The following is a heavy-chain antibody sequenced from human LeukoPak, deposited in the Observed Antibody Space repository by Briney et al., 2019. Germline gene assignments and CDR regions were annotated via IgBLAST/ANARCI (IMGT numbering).Heavy chain of an antibody. CDR2: ISGSGGST. J-gene: IGHJ4*02. Sequence: PGGSLRLSCAASGFTFSSYAMSWVRQAPGKGLEWVSAISGSGGSTYYADSVKGRFTISRDNSKNTLYLQMNSLRAEDTAVYYCAKAARLSYDSSGYYSSFDYWGQGTLSPSPQ. V-gene: IGHV3-23*01. CDR1: GFTFSSYA. D-gene: IGHD3-22*01. CDR3: AKAARLSYDSSGYYSSFDY.